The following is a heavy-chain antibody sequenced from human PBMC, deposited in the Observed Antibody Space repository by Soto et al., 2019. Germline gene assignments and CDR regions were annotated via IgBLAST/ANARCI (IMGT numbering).Heavy chain of an antibody. Sequence: QVQLVESGGGVVQPGTSLRLSCAASGFTFSDYDVHWVRQAPGTGLEWVAVVSYDGSNKYYADSVKGRFTISRDNSKNTLYLEMNSRRAEDTAVYYCAVDYDSDSWGQGTPVPVSS. J-gene: IGHJ4*02. CDR1: GFTFSDYD. V-gene: IGHV3-30-3*01. D-gene: IGHD4-17*01. CDR2: VSYDGSNK. CDR3: AVDYDSDS.